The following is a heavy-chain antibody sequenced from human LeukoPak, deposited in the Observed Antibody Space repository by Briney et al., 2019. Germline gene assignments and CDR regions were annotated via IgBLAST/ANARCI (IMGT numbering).Heavy chain of an antibody. J-gene: IGHJ3*02. Sequence: GESLKISFKGSGYSFPNYWIGWVRQMPGKGLELMGIIYPGDADTRYSPSLQVQVTISADKSIRTASLQWSSLKASDTAMYYCARLGPIATAGTTAFDIWGQGTMVTVSS. D-gene: IGHD6-13*01. CDR2: IYPGDADT. CDR1: GYSFPNYW. V-gene: IGHV5-51*01. CDR3: ARLGPIATAGTTAFDI.